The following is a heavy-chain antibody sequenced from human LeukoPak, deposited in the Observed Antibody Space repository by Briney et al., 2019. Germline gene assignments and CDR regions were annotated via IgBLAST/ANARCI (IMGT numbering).Heavy chain of an antibody. Sequence: PGGSLRLSCAASGVTVSNNLMNWVRQAPGKGLEWVSLIYSGGDTHYADSVKGRFTISRDKSKNTLYLQMNSPRVEDTAVYYCARDPPAVAINTYGWGQGTLVTVSS. CDR1: GVTVSNNL. V-gene: IGHV3-66*01. J-gene: IGHJ4*02. CDR2: IYSGGDT. D-gene: IGHD5-24*01. CDR3: ARDPPAVAINTYG.